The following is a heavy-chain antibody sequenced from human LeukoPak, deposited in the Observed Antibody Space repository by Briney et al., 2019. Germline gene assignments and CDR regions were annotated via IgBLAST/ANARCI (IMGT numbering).Heavy chain of an antibody. CDR3: ARETGNSSSWYFFGYYYYYGMDV. V-gene: IGHV1-18*01. CDR2: ISAYNGNT. J-gene: IGHJ6*02. D-gene: IGHD6-13*01. CDR1: GYTFTSYG. Sequence: ASVKVSCKASGYTFTSYGISWVRQAPGQGLECMGWISAYNGNTNYAQKLQGRVTMTTDTSTSTAYMELRSLRSDDTAVYYCARETGNSSSWYFFGYYYYYGMDVWGQGTTVTVSS.